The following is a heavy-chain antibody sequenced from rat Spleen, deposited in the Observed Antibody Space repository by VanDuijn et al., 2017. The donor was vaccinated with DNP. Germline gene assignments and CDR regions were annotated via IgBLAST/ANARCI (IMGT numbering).Heavy chain of an antibody. V-gene: IGHV2S12*01. CDR3: TRGGDPYFDY. Sequence: QVQLKESGPGLVQPSQTLSLTCTVSGFSLTSYHVHWVRQPPGKVLEWIAAISSGGSTYYNSALKSRLSISRDTSKSQVFLKMNSLQPEETAIYSCTRGGDPYFDYWGQGVMVTVSS. CDR2: ISSGGST. CDR1: GFSLTSYH. J-gene: IGHJ2*01.